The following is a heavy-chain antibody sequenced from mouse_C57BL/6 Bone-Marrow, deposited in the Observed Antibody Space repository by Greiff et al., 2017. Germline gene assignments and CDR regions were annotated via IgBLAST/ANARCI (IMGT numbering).Heavy chain of an antibody. CDR3: ARMGSGTPWLSY. D-gene: IGHD1-1*02. CDR1: GYTFTNYW. V-gene: IGHV1-63*01. CDR2: IYPGGGYT. Sequence: QVQLQQSGAELVRPGTSVKMSCKASGYTFTNYWIGWAKQRPGHGLEWIGDIYPGGGYTNYNEKFKGKATLTADKSSSTAYMEFSSLTSEDSAIYYCARMGSGTPWLSYWGQGTLVTVSA. J-gene: IGHJ3*01.